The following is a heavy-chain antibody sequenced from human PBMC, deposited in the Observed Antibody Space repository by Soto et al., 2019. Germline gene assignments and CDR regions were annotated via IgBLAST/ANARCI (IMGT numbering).Heavy chain of an antibody. V-gene: IGHV4-4*02. Sequence: QVQLQESGPGLVEPSGTLSLTCAVSGGSISSSNWWSWVRQPPGKGLEWIGEIYHSGNTNYNPSLKSRVTMAVDKSRNQFSLKLSSVTAADTAVYYCARRWGEGRVDSWGQGTLVTVSS. CDR3: ARRWGEGRVDS. J-gene: IGHJ4*02. CDR1: GGSISSSNW. D-gene: IGHD3-10*01. CDR2: IYHSGNT.